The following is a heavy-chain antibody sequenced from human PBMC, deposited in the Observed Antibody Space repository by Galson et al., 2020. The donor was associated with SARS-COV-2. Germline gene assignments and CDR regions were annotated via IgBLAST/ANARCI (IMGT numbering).Heavy chain of an antibody. J-gene: IGHJ4*02. CDR3: ATARDPSMMTLAWY. D-gene: IGHD3-16*01. Sequence: GGSLRLSCVASGFTFSSYVVGWVRQAPGEGLEWVLAISRIGTTTHFADSVKGRFTIAIDNSKNTVYLQMNSQRAEDTALYDCATARDPSMMTLAWYWCQGTLVTVSS. CDR2: ISRIGTTT. V-gene: IGHV3-23*01. CDR1: GFTFSSYV.